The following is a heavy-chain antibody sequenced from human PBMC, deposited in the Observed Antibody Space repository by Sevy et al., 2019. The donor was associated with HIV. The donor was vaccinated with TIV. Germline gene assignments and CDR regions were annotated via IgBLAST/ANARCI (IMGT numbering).Heavy chain of an antibody. CDR1: GHTFSGNY. CDR3: ATEYSYDY. Sequence: ASVKVSCKASGHTFSGNYIQWVRQAPGQGLEWLGWINSNSDAISYAQKFQDRVTMTRDTSTTTAYMELSRLRSDDTAVYYCATEYSYDYWGQGTLVTVSS. CDR2: INSNSDAI. J-gene: IGHJ4*02. D-gene: IGHD5-12*01. V-gene: IGHV1-2*02.